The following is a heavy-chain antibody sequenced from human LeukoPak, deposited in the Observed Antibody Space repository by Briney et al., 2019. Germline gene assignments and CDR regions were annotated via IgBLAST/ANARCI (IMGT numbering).Heavy chain of an antibody. CDR3: ARVPPGGDSGSYAFDY. J-gene: IGHJ4*02. CDR2: INPNSGGT. D-gene: IGHD1-26*01. CDR1: GYTFTGYY. Sequence: ASVKVSCKASGYTFTGYYMHWVRQAPGQGLEWMGWINPNSGGTNYAQKFQGRVTMTRDTSISTAYMELSRLRSDDTAVYYCARVPPGGDSGSYAFDYWGQGTLVTVSS. V-gene: IGHV1-2*02.